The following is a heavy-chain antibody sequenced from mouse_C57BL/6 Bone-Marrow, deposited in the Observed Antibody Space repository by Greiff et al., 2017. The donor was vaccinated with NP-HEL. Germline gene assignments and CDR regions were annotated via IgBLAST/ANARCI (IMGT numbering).Heavy chain of an antibody. D-gene: IGHD2-1*01. Sequence: QVHVKQPGAELVKPGASVKMSCKASGYTFTSYWITWVKQRPGQGLEWIGEIYPGSGSTNYNEKFKSKATLTVDTSSSTAYMQLSSLTSEDSAVYFCARWDYGNPFDYWGQGTTLTVSS. V-gene: IGHV1-55*01. CDR1: GYTFTSYW. CDR2: IYPGSGST. CDR3: ARWDYGNPFDY. J-gene: IGHJ2*01.